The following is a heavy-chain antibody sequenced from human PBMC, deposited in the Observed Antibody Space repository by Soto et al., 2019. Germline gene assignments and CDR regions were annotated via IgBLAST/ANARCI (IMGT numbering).Heavy chain of an antibody. CDR2: IYYSGST. CDR1: GGSISSSSYY. Sequence: ASETLSLTCTVSGGSISSSSYYWGWIRQPPGKGLEWIGSIYYSGSTYYNPSLKSRVTISVDTSKNQFSLKLSSVTAADTAVYYCARHVYSSGWYSRYYYYGMDVWGQGTTVTVSS. J-gene: IGHJ6*02. CDR3: ARHVYSSGWYSRYYYYGMDV. D-gene: IGHD6-19*01. V-gene: IGHV4-39*01.